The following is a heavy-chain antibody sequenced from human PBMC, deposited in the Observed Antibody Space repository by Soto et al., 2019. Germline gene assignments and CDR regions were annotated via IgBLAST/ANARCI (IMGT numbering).Heavy chain of an antibody. Sequence: EVQLVESGGRVVPPGGSLRLSCAASGFTFDDYGMSWVRQVPGKGLEWVCGINWNGGGTGFADSVKGRFTISRDNAKNSLYLQMNSLRAEDTALYHCARTIVASAANDAFAIWGQGTMVTVSS. J-gene: IGHJ3*02. CDR1: GFTFDDYG. D-gene: IGHD5-12*01. V-gene: IGHV3-20*01. CDR2: INWNGGGT. CDR3: ARTIVASAANDAFAI.